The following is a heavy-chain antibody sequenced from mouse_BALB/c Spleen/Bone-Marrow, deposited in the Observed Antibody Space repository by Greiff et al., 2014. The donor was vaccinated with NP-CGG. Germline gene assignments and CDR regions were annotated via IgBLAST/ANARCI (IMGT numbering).Heavy chain of an antibody. CDR1: GYAFTNYL. J-gene: IGHJ3*01. Sequence: QVQLKQSGPELVRPGTSVKVSCKASGYAFTNYLIEWVKQRPGQGLEWIGVIYPGSGGTNYNEKFKGKATLTADKSSSTAYMQLISLTFDDSAVYFCARNANGLFAYWGQGTLVTVSA. CDR2: IYPGSGGT. D-gene: IGHD1-1*01. CDR3: ARNANGLFAY. V-gene: IGHV1-54*01.